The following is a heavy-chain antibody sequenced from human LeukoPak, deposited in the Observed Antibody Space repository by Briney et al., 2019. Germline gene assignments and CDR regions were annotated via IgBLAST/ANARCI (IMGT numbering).Heavy chain of an antibody. CDR1: GYSISSGYY. J-gene: IGHJ1*01. D-gene: IGHD2-2*02. V-gene: IGHV4-38-2*01. CDR3: ALGYCSSSNCYREYFQH. CDR2: IYHSGST. Sequence: SETLSLTCAVSGYSISSGYYWGWIRQPPGKGLEWIGTIYHSGSTYYNPSLKSRVTISVDTSKKQFSLKLSSVTAADTAVYYCALGYCSSSNCYREYFQHWGQGTLVTVSS.